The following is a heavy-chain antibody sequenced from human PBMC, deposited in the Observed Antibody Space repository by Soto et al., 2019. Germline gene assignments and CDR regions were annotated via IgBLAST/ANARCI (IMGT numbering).Heavy chain of an antibody. J-gene: IGHJ3*02. CDR3: ARCFSVSDATNGYRSGWYAGLRAFDI. Sequence: QVQLQESGPGLVKPSETLSLTCTVSDDSISRYYWSWIRQPPGKGLEWIGYISYLWSTSYNPSLKRRVTISIDTSKNQVSLKLTSVTAAETAVYYCARCFSVSDATNGYRSGWYAGLRAFDIWGQGTMVTVSS. CDR1: DDSISRYY. V-gene: IGHV4-59*01. CDR2: ISYLWST. D-gene: IGHD6-19*01.